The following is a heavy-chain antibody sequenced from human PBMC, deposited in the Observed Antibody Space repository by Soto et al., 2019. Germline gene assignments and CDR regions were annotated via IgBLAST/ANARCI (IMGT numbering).Heavy chain of an antibody. CDR2: INHSGST. V-gene: IGHV4-34*01. CDR1: GGSFSGYY. CDR3: ARIVRCSGGSCYPHRGYMDV. D-gene: IGHD2-15*01. Sequence: SETLSLTCAVYGGSFSGYYWSWIRQPPGKGLEWIGEINHSGSTNYNPSLKSRVTISVDTSKNQFSLKLSSVTAADTAVYYCARIVRCSGGSCYPHRGYMDVWGKGTTVTVSS. J-gene: IGHJ6*03.